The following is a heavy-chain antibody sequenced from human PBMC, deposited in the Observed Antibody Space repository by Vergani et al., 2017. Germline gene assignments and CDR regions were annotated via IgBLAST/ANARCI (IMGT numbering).Heavy chain of an antibody. J-gene: IGHJ3*01. CDR3: ARHLGIPSYDAIDV. CDR1: GGSFSGYY. D-gene: IGHD3-3*02. CDR2: INHSGST. Sequence: QLQLQESGPGLVKPSETLSLTCAVYGGSFSGYYWSWIRQPPGKGLEWIGEINHSGSTNYNPSLKSRVTISVDTSKNQFSLKLSSVTAADTAVYYCARHLGIPSYDAIDVWGQGTTVTVSS. V-gene: IGHV4-34*10.